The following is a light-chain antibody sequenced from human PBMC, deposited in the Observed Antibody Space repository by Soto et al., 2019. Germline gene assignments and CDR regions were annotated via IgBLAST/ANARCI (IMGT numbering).Light chain of an antibody. CDR3: SAYTSRNTVV. V-gene: IGLV2-14*01. CDR1: SSDIGVYAY. CDR2: DVT. Sequence: QSALTQPASVSGSPGQSITMSCTGASSDIGVYAYVSWYQHHPGEAPKLLIYDVTHRSSGVSNRFTASKSGNTASLTISGLQAEDEADYYCSAYTSRNTVVFGGGTKLTVL. J-gene: IGLJ2*01.